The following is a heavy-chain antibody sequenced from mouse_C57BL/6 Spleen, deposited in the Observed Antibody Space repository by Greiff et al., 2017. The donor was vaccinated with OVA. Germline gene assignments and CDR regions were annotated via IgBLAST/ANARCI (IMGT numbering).Heavy chain of an antibody. V-gene: IGHV5-12*01. J-gene: IGHJ2*01. D-gene: IGHD1-1*01. CDR1: GFTFSDYY. CDR3: ARGGSSYGGYFDY. CDR2: ISNGGGST. Sequence: EVHLVESGGGLVQPGGSLKLSCAASGFTFSDYYMYWVRQTPEKRLEWVAYISNGGGSTYYPDTVKGRFTISRDNAKNTLYLQMSRLKSEDTAMYYCARGGSSYGGYFDYWGQGTTLTVSS.